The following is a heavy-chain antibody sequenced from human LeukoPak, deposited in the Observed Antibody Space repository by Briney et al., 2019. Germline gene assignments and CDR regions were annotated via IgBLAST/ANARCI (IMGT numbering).Heavy chain of an antibody. D-gene: IGHD4-17*01. Sequence: GGSLRLSCAASGFAASGFTFSRYGMDWVRQAPGKGLEWVALISYDGSNKYYADSVKGRFTISRDNSKNTLHLQMNSLRAEDTAVYYCAKDRGPYGDYQFDYWGQGTLVTVSS. CDR2: ISYDGSNK. CDR3: AKDRGPYGDYQFDY. V-gene: IGHV3-30*18. CDR1: FAASGFTFSRYG. J-gene: IGHJ4*02.